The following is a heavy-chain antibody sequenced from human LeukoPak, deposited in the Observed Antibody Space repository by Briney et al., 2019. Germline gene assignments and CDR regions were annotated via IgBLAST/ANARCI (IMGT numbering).Heavy chain of an antibody. D-gene: IGHD1-26*01. Sequence: SETLSLTCTVSGGSISGSSYYWGWIRQPPGKGLEWIGSIYYSGSTYYNPSLKSRVTISVDTSKNQFSLKLSSVTAADTAVYYCASIYFDQPNSGSYPRWGQGTLVTVSS. CDR2: IYYSGST. CDR1: GGSISGSSYY. J-gene: IGHJ4*02. V-gene: IGHV4-39*07. CDR3: ASIYFDQPNSGSYPR.